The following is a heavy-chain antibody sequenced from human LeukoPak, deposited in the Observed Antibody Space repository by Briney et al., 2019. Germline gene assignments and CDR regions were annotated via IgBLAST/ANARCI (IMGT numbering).Heavy chain of an antibody. D-gene: IGHD6-13*01. CDR2: IKSKSDGGTT. V-gene: IGHV3-15*01. CDR1: GITLSDAY. Sequence: GGSLRLSCAASGITLSDAYVSWVRQTPGKGLEWVGRIKSKSDGGTTDYAAPVNGRFSISRDDSKTTLYLQLNSLKTEDTVIYYCLVQYFFDYWGQGTLVTVSS. J-gene: IGHJ4*02. CDR3: LVQYFFDY.